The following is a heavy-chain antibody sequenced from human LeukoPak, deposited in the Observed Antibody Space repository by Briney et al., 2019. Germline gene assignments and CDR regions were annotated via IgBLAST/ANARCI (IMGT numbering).Heavy chain of an antibody. CDR2: IYPGDSDT. D-gene: IGHD4-23*01. CDR3: ARSTTVVPYYFDY. J-gene: IGHJ4*02. Sequence: GESLKISCRGSGYSFTTYWIGWVRQMPGKGLEWMGIIYPGDSDTRYSPSFQGQVTISADKSISTAYLQWSSLKASDTAMYYCARSTTVVPYYFDYWGQGTLVTVSS. CDR1: GYSFTTYW. V-gene: IGHV5-51*01.